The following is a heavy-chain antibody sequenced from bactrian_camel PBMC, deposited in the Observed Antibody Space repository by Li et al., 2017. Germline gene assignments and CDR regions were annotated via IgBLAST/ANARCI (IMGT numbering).Heavy chain of an antibody. CDR3: AAQSLVVQSPNVFRVPSYRF. CDR2: IQTRGGAT. CDR1: GYTYNRNC. Sequence: HVQLVESGGGSVQAGGSLRLSCAASGYTYNRNCMAWFRQAPGKEREGVAAIQTRGGATYYSDSVKGRFTIWHDNAKPAAFLQMNSLEPEDTAMYYCAAQSLVVQSPNVFRVPSYRFWGQGTQVTVS. V-gene: IGHV3S1*01. D-gene: IGHD7*01. J-gene: IGHJ4*01.